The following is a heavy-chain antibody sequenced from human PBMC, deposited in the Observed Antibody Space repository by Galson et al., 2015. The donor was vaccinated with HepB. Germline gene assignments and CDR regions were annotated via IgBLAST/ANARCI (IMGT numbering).Heavy chain of an antibody. Sequence: SVKVSCKASGGTFSSYAISWVRQAPGQGLEWMGGIIPIFGTANYAQKFQGRVTITADKSTSTAYMELSSLRSEDTAVYYCVFSSGIAAAGYYFDYWGQGTLVTVSS. CDR1: GGTFSSYA. CDR2: IIPIFGTA. J-gene: IGHJ4*02. V-gene: IGHV1-69*06. CDR3: VFSSGIAAAGYYFDY. D-gene: IGHD6-13*01.